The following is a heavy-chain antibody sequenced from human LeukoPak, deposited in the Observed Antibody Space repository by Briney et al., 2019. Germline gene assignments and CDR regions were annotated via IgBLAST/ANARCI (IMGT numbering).Heavy chain of an antibody. CDR3: ARLGGGNYYDSSGYSDWFDP. CDR1: GGTFSSYA. D-gene: IGHD3-22*01. CDR2: IIPILGIA. J-gene: IGHJ5*02. Sequence: WASVKVSCKASGGTFSSYAISWVRQAPGQGLEWMGRIIPILGIANYAQKFQGRVTITADKSTSTAYMELSSLRSEDTAVYYCARLGGGNYYDSSGYSDWFDPWGQGTLVTVSS. V-gene: IGHV1-69*04.